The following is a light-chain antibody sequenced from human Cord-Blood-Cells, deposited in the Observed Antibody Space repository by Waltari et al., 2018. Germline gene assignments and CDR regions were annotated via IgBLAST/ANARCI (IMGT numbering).Light chain of an antibody. J-gene: IGKJ2*01. CDR1: QSISSY. V-gene: IGKV1-39*01. CDR3: QQSYSTPT. Sequence: DIQMTQSPSSLSASVGDRVTITCRASQSISSYLNWYQQKPGKAPKLLIYAASSLQSGVPSRVSGSGSGTDFTLTISSLQPEDFATYYCQQSYSTPTFGHATTLEI. CDR2: AAS.